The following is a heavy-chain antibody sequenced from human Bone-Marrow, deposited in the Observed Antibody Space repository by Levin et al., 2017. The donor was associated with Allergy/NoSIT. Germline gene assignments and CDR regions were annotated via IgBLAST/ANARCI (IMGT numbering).Heavy chain of an antibody. D-gene: IGHD6-19*01. Sequence: SETLSLTCTVSGGSISSSSYYWGWIRQPPGKGLEWIGSIYYSGSTYYNPSLKSRVTISVDTSKNQFSLKLSSVTAADTAVYYCARDRDAGSGWYAAFDSWGQGTMVTVSS. V-gene: IGHV4-39*07. CDR3: ARDRDAGSGWYAAFDS. J-gene: IGHJ3*02. CDR2: IYYSGST. CDR1: GGSISSSSYY.